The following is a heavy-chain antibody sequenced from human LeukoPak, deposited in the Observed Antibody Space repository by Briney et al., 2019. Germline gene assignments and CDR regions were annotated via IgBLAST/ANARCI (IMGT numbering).Heavy chain of an antibody. V-gene: IGHV4-39*07. D-gene: IGHD5-24*01. CDR1: GGSISSSSYY. J-gene: IGHJ6*03. CDR3: ARDDGGYYMDV. CDR2: IYYSGST. Sequence: SETLSLTCTVPGGSISSSSYYWGWIRQPPGKGLEWIGSIYYSGSTNYNPSLKSRVTISVDTSKNQFSLKLSSVTAADTAVYYCARDDGGYYMDVWGKGTTVTVSS.